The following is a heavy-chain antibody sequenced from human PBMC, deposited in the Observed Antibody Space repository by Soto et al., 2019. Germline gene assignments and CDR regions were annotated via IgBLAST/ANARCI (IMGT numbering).Heavy chain of an antibody. CDR2: ISYDGSNK. CDR1: GFTFSSYG. CDR3: AKGADYGDFER. D-gene: IGHD4-17*01. J-gene: IGHJ4*02. V-gene: IGHV3-30*18. Sequence: QVQLVESGGGVVQPGRSLRLSCAASGFTFSSYGMHWVRQAPGKGLEWVAVISYDGSNKYYADSVKGRFTISRDNSKNTLDLQMNSLRAEDTAVYYCAKGADYGDFERWGQGTLVTVSS.